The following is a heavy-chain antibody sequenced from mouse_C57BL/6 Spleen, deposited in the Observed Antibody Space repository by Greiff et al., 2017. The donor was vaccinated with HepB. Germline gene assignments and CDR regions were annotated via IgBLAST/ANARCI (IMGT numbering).Heavy chain of an antibody. Sequence: VQLQQSGAELVRPGTSVKVSCKASGYAFTNYLIEWVKQRPGQGLEWIGVINPGSGGTNYNEKFKGKATLTADKSSSTAYMQLRSLTSEDSAVYIFERVANSYFNYWGQGTTFTVSS. CDR2: INPGSGGT. CDR3: ERVANSYFNY. CDR1: GYAFTNYL. J-gene: IGHJ2*01. V-gene: IGHV1-54*01. D-gene: IGHD4-1*01.